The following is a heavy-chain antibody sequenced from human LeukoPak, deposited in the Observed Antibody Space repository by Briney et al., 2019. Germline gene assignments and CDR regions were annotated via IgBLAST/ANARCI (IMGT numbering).Heavy chain of an antibody. J-gene: IGHJ3*02. V-gene: IGHV4-34*01. Sequence: SETLSLTCAVYGGSFSGYYWSWIRQPPGKGLEWIGEINHSGSTNYNPSLKSRVTMSVDTSKNQFSLKLSSVTAADTAVYYCARAYCSSTSCYMEAGNNAFDIWGQGTMVTVSS. CDR2: INHSGST. CDR3: ARAYCSSTSCYMEAGNNAFDI. CDR1: GGSFSGYY. D-gene: IGHD2-2*02.